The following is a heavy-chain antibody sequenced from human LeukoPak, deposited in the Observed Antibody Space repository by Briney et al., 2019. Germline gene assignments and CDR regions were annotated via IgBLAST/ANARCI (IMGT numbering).Heavy chain of an antibody. CDR1: GFTFSSYA. Sequence: AGGSLRLSCAASGFTFSSYAMSWVRQAPGKGLEWVSVISGSGANTYYADSVKGRFTISRDNSKNTLYLQMNSLRAEDTAVYYCAKDRRDQLLYSAFDIWGQGTMVTVSS. D-gene: IGHD2-2*02. V-gene: IGHV3-23*01. CDR2: ISGSGANT. J-gene: IGHJ3*02. CDR3: AKDRRDQLLYSAFDI.